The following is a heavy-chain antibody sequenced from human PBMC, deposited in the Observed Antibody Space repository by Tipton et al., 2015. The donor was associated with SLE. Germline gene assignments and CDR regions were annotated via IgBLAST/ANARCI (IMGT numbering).Heavy chain of an antibody. CDR3: ARDKQPGDY. D-gene: IGHD1-1*01. CDR2: IYYSGST. Sequence: TLSLTCTVSGGSISSSSYYWGWLRQPPGKGLEWIGSIYYSGSTYYNPSLKSRVTISVETSKNQFSLKLSSVSAADTAVYYCARDKQPGDYWGQGTLVTVSS. J-gene: IGHJ4*02. CDR1: GGSISSSSYY. V-gene: IGHV4-39*02.